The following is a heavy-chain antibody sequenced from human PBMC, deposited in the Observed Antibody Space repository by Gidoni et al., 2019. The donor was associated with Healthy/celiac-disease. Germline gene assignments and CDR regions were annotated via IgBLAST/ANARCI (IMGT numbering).Heavy chain of an antibody. D-gene: IGHD1-26*01. Sequence: EVQLLESGGGLVQPGGSLRLSCAASGFTFSSYAMSWVRQAPGKGLEWVSAISGSGGSTYYADSVKGRFTISRDNSKNTLYLQMNSLRAEDTAVYYCAKDLPPYVVGATTFPSFWDYWGQGTLVTVSS. V-gene: IGHV3-23*01. J-gene: IGHJ4*02. CDR3: AKDLPPYVVGATTFPSFWDY. CDR2: ISGSGGST. CDR1: GFTFSSYA.